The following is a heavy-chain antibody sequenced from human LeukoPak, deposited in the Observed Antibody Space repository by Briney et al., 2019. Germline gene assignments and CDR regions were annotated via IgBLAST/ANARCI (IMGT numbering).Heavy chain of an antibody. Sequence: PGGSLRLSCAASGFTFSSYVMNWVRQVPGKGLEWVSGISDSGGSTYYADSVKGRFTISRDNSKNTLYLQMNSLRAEDTAVYYCAKLPGRAADYWGQGTLVTVSS. J-gene: IGHJ4*02. CDR1: GFTFSSYV. V-gene: IGHV3-23*01. CDR3: AKLPGRAADY. CDR2: ISDSGGST.